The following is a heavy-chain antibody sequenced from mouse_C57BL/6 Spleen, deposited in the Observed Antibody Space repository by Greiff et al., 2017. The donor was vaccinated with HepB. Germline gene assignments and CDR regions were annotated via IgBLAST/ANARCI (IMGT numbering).Heavy chain of an antibody. CDR1: GYTFTSYW. Sequence: QVQLQQPGAELVMPGASVKLSCKASGYTFTSYWMHWVKQRPGQGLEWIGEIDPSDSYTNYNQKFKGKSTLTVDKSSSTAYMQLSSRTSEDSAVDYCGRAGTTVVAHWYFDVWGTGTTVTVSS. CDR3: GRAGTTVVAHWYFDV. V-gene: IGHV1-69*01. D-gene: IGHD1-1*01. CDR2: IDPSDSYT. J-gene: IGHJ1*03.